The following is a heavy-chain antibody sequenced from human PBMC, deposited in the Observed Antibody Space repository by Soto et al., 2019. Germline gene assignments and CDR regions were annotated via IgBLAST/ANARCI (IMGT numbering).Heavy chain of an antibody. J-gene: IGHJ6*02. Sequence: SETLSLTCGVSGGSVSGSNWWSWVRQPPGKGLEWIGEIYHSGSTNYNPSLKSRVTISVDKSKSQFSLRLNSVTAADTAVYYCARGWSGYGMDVWGQGTTVTVSS. V-gene: IGHV4-4*02. CDR3: ARGWSGYGMDV. D-gene: IGHD3-3*01. CDR2: IYHSGST. CDR1: GGSVSGSNW.